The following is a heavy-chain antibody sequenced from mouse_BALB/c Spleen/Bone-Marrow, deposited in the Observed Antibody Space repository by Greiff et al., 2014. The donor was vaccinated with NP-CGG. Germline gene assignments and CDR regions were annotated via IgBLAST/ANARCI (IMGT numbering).Heavy chain of an antibody. V-gene: IGHV5-4*02. J-gene: IGHJ4*01. CDR3: ARDRGVQGYAXDX. Sequence: DVHLVESGGGLVKPGGSXKXXCXXSGFTFSDYYMYWVRQTPEKRXEWVATISDXXXXXXXXXXXXXXXXXSXXIAXNNLYLQMSSLKSEDTAMYYCARDRGVQGYAXDXWGQGTSVTVSS. CDR1: GFTFSDYY. CDR2: ISDXXXXX. D-gene: IGHD2-14*01.